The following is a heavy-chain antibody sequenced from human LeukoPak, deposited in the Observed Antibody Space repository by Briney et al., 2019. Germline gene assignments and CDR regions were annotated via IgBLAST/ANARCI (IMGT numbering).Heavy chain of an antibody. CDR2: MNPNSGNT. Sequence: ASVKVSCKASGYTFTSYDINWVRQATGQGLEWMGWMNPNSGNTGYVQKFQGRVSMTRDTTISTAYMELSSLRSEDTAVYYCARGPVDAVFGVSTEDWGQGTTVTVSS. CDR3: ARGPVDAVFGVSTED. CDR1: GYTFTSYD. D-gene: IGHD3-10*02. J-gene: IGHJ6*02. V-gene: IGHV1-8*01.